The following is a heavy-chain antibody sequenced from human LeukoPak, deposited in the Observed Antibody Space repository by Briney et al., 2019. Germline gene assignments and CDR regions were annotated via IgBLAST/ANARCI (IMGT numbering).Heavy chain of an antibody. V-gene: IGHV3-23*01. J-gene: IGHJ3*02. CDR1: GFTFSSYA. Sequence: GGSLRLSCAASGFTFSSYAMSWVRQAPGKGLEWVSAISGSGGSTYYADSVKGRFTISRDNSKNTLYLQMNSLRAEDTAVYYCASSGWLQSNAFDIWGQGTMVTVSS. D-gene: IGHD5-24*01. CDR3: ASSGWLQSNAFDI. CDR2: ISGSGGST.